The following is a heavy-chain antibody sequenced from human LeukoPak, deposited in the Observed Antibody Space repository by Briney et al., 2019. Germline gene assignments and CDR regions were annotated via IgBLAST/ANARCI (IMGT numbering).Heavy chain of an antibody. CDR1: GFTFSSYS. V-gene: IGHV3-48*01. J-gene: IGHJ6*04. CDR3: AELGITMIGGV. Sequence: GGSLRLSCAASGFTFSSYSMNWVRQTPGKGLEWVSYISSSSSTIYYADSVKGRFTISRDNAKNSLFLQMNSLRTEDTAVYYCAELGITMIGGVWGKGTAVTISS. CDR2: ISSSSSTI. D-gene: IGHD3-10*02.